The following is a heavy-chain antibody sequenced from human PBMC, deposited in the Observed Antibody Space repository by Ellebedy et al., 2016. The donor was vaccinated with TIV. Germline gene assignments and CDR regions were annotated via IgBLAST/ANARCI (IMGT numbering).Heavy chain of an antibody. CDR1: GGFVNSSRHY. D-gene: IGHD3-9*01. J-gene: IGHJ4*02. Sequence: MPSETLSLTCDVSGGFVNSSRHYWAWIRQPPGKGLEWIGSGDYSGSPYYNPSFKSRVTLSADTSKNQFSLNLRTVTAADTAVYYCARIDSWQPIDDWGQGILVTISS. V-gene: IGHV4-39*01. CDR3: ARIDSWQPIDD. CDR2: GDYSGSP.